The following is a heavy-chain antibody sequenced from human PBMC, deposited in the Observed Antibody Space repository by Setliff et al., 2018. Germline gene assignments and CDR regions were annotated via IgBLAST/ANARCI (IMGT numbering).Heavy chain of an antibody. J-gene: IGHJ4*02. CDR3: ATRLGDF. V-gene: IGHV3-15*01. Sequence: GGSLRLSCAASGFTFSDAWMNWVRQAPGKGLEWVGRIKSKADGGTADFAAPVKGRFTISRDDSKNTMSLQMNSLKTEDTAVYFCATRLGDFWGQGTLVTVSS. CDR2: IKSKADGGTA. CDR1: GFTFSDAW.